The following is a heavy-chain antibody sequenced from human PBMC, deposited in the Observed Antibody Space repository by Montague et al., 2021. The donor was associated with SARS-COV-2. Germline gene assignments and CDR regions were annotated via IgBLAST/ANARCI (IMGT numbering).Heavy chain of an antibody. D-gene: IGHD6-13*01. CDR2: FNYSGTT. Sequence: SETLSLTCSVSGGSITGHYYYWGCLPPSQGLGLVWFGAFNYSGTTYSYLSLKRRVTVSLDTAKNQFSLKMTSVTAADTAVYYCARHWGIAAAGNWGQGTLVTVSS. CDR1: GGSITGHYYY. J-gene: IGHJ4*02. V-gene: IGHV4-39*01. CDR3: ARHWGIAAAGN.